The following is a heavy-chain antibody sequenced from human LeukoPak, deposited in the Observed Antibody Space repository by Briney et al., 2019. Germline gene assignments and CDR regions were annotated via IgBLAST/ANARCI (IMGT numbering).Heavy chain of an antibody. J-gene: IGHJ4*02. CDR3: ARGPQWLPGY. V-gene: IGHV3-30*02. Sequence: PGGSLRLSCAASGFTFSSYAMSWVRQAPGKGLEWVAFIRYDGSNKYYADSVKGRFTISRDNSKNTLYLQMNSLRAEDTAVYYCARGPQWLPGYWGQGTLVTVSS. D-gene: IGHD6-19*01. CDR2: IRYDGSNK. CDR1: GFTFSSYA.